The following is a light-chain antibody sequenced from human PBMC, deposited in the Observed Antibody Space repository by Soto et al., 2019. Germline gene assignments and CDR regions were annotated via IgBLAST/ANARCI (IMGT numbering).Light chain of an antibody. CDR1: SGHSSYA. Sequence: QLVLTQSPSASASLGASVKLTCTLSSGHSSYAIAWHQQQPEKGPRYLMKLNSDGSHSKGDGIPDRFSGSSSGAERYLTISSHQSEDEADYYCQTWGTGIPWVFGGGPKLTVL. CDR2: LNSDGSH. V-gene: IGLV4-69*01. J-gene: IGLJ3*02. CDR3: QTWGTGIPWV.